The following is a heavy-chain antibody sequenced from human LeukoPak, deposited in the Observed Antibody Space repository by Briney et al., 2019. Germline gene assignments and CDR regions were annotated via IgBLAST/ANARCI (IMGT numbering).Heavy chain of an antibody. CDR1: GFTVSTNY. CDR2: IYSGGST. Sequence: GGSLRLSCAASGFTVSTNYMSWVRQAPGERLEWVSVIYSGGSTHYADSVKGRFTISRDNSKNTLYLQMNNLRAEDTAVYFCARDLRDSRGSYGSDYWGQGTLVTVSS. CDR3: ARDLRDSRGSYGSDY. D-gene: IGHD1-26*01. J-gene: IGHJ4*02. V-gene: IGHV3-53*01.